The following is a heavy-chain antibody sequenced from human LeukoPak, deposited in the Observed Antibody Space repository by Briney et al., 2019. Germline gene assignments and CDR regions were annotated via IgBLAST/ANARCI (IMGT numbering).Heavy chain of an antibody. V-gene: IGHV3-48*04. D-gene: IGHD6-19*01. CDR3: ARDGWKGFDP. CDR2: ISSSGGTI. CDR1: GFTFSNHG. Sequence: GGSLRLSCTASGFTFSNHGMHWVRQAPGKGLEWVSYISSSGGTIYYADSVKGRFTISRDNAKNSLFLQMNSLRAEDTAVYYCARDGWKGFDPWGQGTLVTVSS. J-gene: IGHJ5*02.